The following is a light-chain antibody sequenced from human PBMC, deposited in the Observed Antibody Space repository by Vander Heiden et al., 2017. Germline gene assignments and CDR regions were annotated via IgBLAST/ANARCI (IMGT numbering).Light chain of an antibody. CDR3: QSYDSSLSGWV. Sequence: QSVLTQPPSVSGAPGQRVPISCTGSSPNIGAGYDVHWYQQLPGTAPKLLIYVNSNRPSGVPDRFSGSKSGTSASLAITGLQAEDEADYYCQSYDSSLSGWVFGGGTKLTVL. V-gene: IGLV1-40*01. CDR2: VNS. J-gene: IGLJ3*02. CDR1: SPNIGAGYD.